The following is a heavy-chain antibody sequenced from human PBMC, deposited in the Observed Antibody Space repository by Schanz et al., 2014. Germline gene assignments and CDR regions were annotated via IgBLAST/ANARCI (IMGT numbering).Heavy chain of an antibody. V-gene: IGHV1-2*06. CDR1: GYTFTAYY. CDR3: AREKGHGYSGLS. D-gene: IGHD5-12*01. J-gene: IGHJ5*02. CDR2: INPNSGGT. Sequence: QVHLVQSGAEVKKPGASVKVSCKASGYTFTAYYMHWVRQAPGQGLEWMGRINPNSGGTNYAQKFQGRVTMTRDTSITTAYMDLSGLTSDDTAVYYCAREKGHGYSGLSWGQGTLLAVSS.